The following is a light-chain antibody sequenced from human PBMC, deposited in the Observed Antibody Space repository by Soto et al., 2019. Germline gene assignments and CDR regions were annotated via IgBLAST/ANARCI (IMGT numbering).Light chain of an antibody. Sequence: DIQMTQSPSTLSASVGDRVTITCRASQSISPWLAWYQQIPGEAPKLLIYKASSLESWVPSRFSGSGSGTEFTLTISSLQPDDVATYYCQQYATYWTLGQGTKVEIK. CDR1: QSISPW. J-gene: IGKJ1*01. CDR3: QQYATYWT. V-gene: IGKV1-5*03. CDR2: KAS.